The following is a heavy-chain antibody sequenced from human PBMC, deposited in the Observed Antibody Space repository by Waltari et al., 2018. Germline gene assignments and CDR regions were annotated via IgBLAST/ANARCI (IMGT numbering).Heavy chain of an antibody. V-gene: IGHV3-74*01. CDR3: GSGQQLVRDAFDI. CDR2: INSDGSST. Sequence: EVQLVESGGGLVQPGGSLRLSCAASGFTFSNYWMHWVRQAPGKGLVWVSHINSDGSSTNYAVSRSGRFTISRDNAKNTLYLQMNGLKAEDTAVYYCGSGQQLVRDAFDIWGQGTMVTVSS. J-gene: IGHJ3*02. CDR1: GFTFSNYW. D-gene: IGHD6-13*01.